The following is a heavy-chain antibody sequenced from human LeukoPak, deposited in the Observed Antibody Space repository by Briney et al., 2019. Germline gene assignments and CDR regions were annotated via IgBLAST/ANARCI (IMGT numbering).Heavy chain of an antibody. D-gene: IGHD3-22*01. V-gene: IGHV4-39*01. Sequence: PSETLSLTCTVSGDSISTSSYYWGWIRRPPGKGLEWLGSIYYSGSTYYSPSLKSRVTISVDTSKNQFSLNLYSVTAADTAVFYCARSYYYDYRQIDYWGQGTLVTVSS. CDR2: IYYSGST. CDR3: ARSYYYDYRQIDY. J-gene: IGHJ4*02. CDR1: GDSISTSSYY.